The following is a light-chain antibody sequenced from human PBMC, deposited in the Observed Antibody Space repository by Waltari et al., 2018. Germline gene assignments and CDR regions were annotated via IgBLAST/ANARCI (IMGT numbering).Light chain of an antibody. J-gene: IGKJ1*01. CDR3: QHYLSLPVT. CDR1: KSVSSD. V-gene: IGKV3-20*01. Sequence: WSASKSVSSDLDWYQQKPGHAPRLLIYGASTRATGIPDRFSGSGSGTDFSLTISRLEPDDSAVYYCQHYLSLPVTFGQGTTVEI. CDR2: GAS.